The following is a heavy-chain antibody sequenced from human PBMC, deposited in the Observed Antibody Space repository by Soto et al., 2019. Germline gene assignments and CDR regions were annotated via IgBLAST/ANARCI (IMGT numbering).Heavy chain of an antibody. V-gene: IGHV1-69*13. D-gene: IGHD3-9*01. CDR2: IIPIFGTA. CDR1: GGTFSSYA. J-gene: IGHJ5*02. CDR3: ARDYYDILTGYSRWFDP. Sequence: SVKVSCKASGGTFSSYAISWVRQAPGQGLEWMGGIIPIFGTANYAQKFQGRVTITADESTSTAYMELSSLRSEDTAVYYCARDYYDILTGYSRWFDPWGQGTLVTVSS.